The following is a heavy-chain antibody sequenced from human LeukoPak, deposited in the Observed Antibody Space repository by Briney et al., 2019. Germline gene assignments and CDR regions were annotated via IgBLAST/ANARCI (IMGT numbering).Heavy chain of an antibody. D-gene: IGHD6-13*01. Sequence: SETLSLTCTVSGGSISSYYWNWIRQPPGKGLEWIGYIYYSGTTNYNPSLKSRVTISVDTSKNQFSLKLSSVTAADTAVYFCARGGLVSAGTLDYWGQGTLVTVSS. CDR2: IYYSGTT. CDR1: GGSISSYY. V-gene: IGHV4-59*01. CDR3: ARGGLVSAGTLDY. J-gene: IGHJ4*02.